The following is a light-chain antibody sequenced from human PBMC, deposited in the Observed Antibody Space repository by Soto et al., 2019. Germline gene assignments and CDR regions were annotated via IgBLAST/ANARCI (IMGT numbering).Light chain of an antibody. CDR3: AAWDDSLNGYV. J-gene: IGLJ1*01. Sequence: QSVLTQPPSASGAPGQRVTISCSGGSSNIGTNTVNWYQQLPETAPKLLIYINDERPSGVPDRFSGSKSGTSASLAISGLQSEDEADDYCAAWDDSLNGYVFGTGTKLTVL. CDR2: IND. V-gene: IGLV1-44*01. CDR1: SSNIGTNT.